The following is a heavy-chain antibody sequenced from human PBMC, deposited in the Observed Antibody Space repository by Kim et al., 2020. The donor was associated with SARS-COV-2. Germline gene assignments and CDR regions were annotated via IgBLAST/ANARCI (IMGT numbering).Heavy chain of an antibody. CDR2: IYYSGST. V-gene: IGHV4-39*01. CDR1: GGSISSSSYY. CDR3: AGIAARLLVRRVKNDY. D-gene: IGHD6-6*01. J-gene: IGHJ4*02. Sequence: SETLSLTCTVSGGSISSSSYYWGWIRQPPGKGLEWIGSIYYSGSTYYNPSLKSRVTISVDTSKNQFSLKLSSVTAADTAVYYCAGIAARLLVRRVKNDYWGQGTLVTVSS.